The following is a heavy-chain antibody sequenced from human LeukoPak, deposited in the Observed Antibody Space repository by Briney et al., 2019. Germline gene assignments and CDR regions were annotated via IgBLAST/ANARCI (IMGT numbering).Heavy chain of an antibody. CDR3: TTAVVVAVDAFDI. J-gene: IGHJ3*02. CDR1: GFTFSNAW. V-gene: IGHV3-15*01. Sequence: LGGSLRLSCAASGFTFSNAWMSWVRQAPGKGLEWVDRIKSKTDGGTTDYAAPVKGRFTISRDDSKNTLYLQMNSLKTEDTAVYYCTTAVVVAVDAFDIWGQGTMVTVSS. CDR2: IKSKTDGGTT. D-gene: IGHD2-15*01.